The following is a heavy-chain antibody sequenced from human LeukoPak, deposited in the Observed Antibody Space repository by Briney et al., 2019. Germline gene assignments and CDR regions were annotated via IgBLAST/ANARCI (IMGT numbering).Heavy chain of an antibody. D-gene: IGHD1-26*01. Sequence: PGGSLKLSCEGSGFSLSSYSMHWVRQAPGKGLEWVSSISGTSKYIHYSDSVKGRFTISRDNSKNSFYLQMNSLRVEDTAVYYCATYSGAHHKTFDYWGQGTLVSVSS. CDR3: ATYSGAHHKTFDY. CDR1: GFSLSSYS. CDR2: ISGTSKYI. V-gene: IGHV3-21*04. J-gene: IGHJ4*02.